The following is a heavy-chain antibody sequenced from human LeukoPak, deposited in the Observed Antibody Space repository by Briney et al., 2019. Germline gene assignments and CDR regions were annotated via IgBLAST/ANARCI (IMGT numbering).Heavy chain of an antibody. CDR1: GLTVSGNS. D-gene: IGHD6-6*01. V-gene: IGHV3-23*01. Sequence: GGSLRLSCVASGLTVSGNSMSWVRQAPGKGLEWVSAITGSGGSTYYADSVKGRFTISRDNSKNTLYLQMNSLRAEDTAVYYCAKHFSSSKAFDIWGQGTMVTVSS. CDR2: ITGSGGST. CDR3: AKHFSSSKAFDI. J-gene: IGHJ3*02.